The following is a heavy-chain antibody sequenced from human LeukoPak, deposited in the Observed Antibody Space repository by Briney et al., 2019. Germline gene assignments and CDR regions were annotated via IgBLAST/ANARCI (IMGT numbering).Heavy chain of an antibody. CDR3: AKDTPYSSGWSYFDY. D-gene: IGHD6-19*01. Sequence: PGGSLRLSCAASGFTFSSYAMSWVRQAPGKGLEWVSAISGSGGSTYYADSVKGRFTISRDNSKSTLYLQMNSLRAEDTAVYYCAKDTPYSSGWSYFDYWGQGTLVTVSS. J-gene: IGHJ4*02. CDR1: GFTFSSYA. V-gene: IGHV3-23*01. CDR2: ISGSGGST.